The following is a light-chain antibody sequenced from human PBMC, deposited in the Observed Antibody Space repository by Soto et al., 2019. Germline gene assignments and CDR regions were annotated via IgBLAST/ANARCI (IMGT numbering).Light chain of an antibody. Sequence: QLVLTQPPSVSEAPRQRVTISCSGSRSNIGDNAVNWYQQLPGKAPKLLIYYDDLLPSGVSDRFSGSKSGTSASLAISGLQSEDEADYYCAAWDDSLNGVVFGGGTQLTVL. CDR2: YDD. CDR1: RSNIGDNA. J-gene: IGLJ2*01. CDR3: AAWDDSLNGVV. V-gene: IGLV1-36*01.